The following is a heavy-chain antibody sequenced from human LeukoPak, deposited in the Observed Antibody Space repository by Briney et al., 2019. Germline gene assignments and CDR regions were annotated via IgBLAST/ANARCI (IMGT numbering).Heavy chain of an antibody. V-gene: IGHV1-46*01. CDR3: ARDLVVVPAAMRGPRFYYYYYMDV. D-gene: IGHD2-2*01. CDR1: GYTFTSYY. Sequence: ASVKVSCKASGYTFTSYYMHWVRQAPGQGLEWMGIINPSGGSTSYAQKFQGRVTMTRDTSTSTVYMELSSLRSEDAAVYYCARDLVVVPAAMRGPRFYYYYYMDVWGKGTTVTISS. J-gene: IGHJ6*03. CDR2: INPSGGST.